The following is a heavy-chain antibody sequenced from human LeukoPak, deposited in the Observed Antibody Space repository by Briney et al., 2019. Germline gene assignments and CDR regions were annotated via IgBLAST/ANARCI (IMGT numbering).Heavy chain of an antibody. CDR3: AKEGYSGYDTYYFDY. Sequence: PGGSLRLSCTVSGFTVSSNSMSWVRQAPGKGLEWVSGISPSGDITYYADSVKGRFTISRDNSKNTLYLQMNSLRAEDTAVYYCAKEGYSGYDTYYFDYWGQGTLVTVSS. V-gene: IGHV3-53*05. CDR1: GFTVSSNS. D-gene: IGHD5-12*01. J-gene: IGHJ4*02. CDR2: ISPSGDIT.